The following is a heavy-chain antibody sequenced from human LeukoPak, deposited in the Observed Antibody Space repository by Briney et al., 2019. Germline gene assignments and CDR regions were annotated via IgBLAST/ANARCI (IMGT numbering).Heavy chain of an antibody. D-gene: IGHD3-22*01. CDR2: IYYSGST. J-gene: IGHJ4*02. V-gene: IGHV4-30-4*01. CDR3: ARGRGVPYYYDSSGYYPADY. CDR1: GASISSGDYY. Sequence: SETLSLTCTVSGASISSGDYYWSWIRQPPGKGLECIGHIYYSGSTYYNPSLKSRVTISVDTSKNQFSLKLSSVTAADTAVYYCARGRGVPYYYDSSGYYPADYWGQGTLVTVSS.